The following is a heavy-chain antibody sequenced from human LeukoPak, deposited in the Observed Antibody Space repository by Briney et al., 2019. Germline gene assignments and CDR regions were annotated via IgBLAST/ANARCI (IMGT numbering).Heavy chain of an antibody. V-gene: IGHV4-34*01. Sequence: PSETLSLTCAVYGGSFSGYCWSWIRQPPGKGLEWIGEINHSGSANYNPSLKSRVTISVDTSKNQFSLKLSSVTAADTAVYYCARPQRRYSSSWYVSALDYWGQGTLVTVSS. D-gene: IGHD6-13*01. CDR3: ARPQRRYSSSWYVSALDY. J-gene: IGHJ4*02. CDR2: INHSGSA. CDR1: GGSFSGYC.